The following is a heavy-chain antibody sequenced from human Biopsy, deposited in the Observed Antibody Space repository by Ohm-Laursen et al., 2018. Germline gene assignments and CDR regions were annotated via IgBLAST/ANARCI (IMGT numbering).Heavy chain of an antibody. J-gene: IGHJ6*02. Sequence: SETLSLTCTVSGASVNTFDFYWAWTRQPPGKGLEWIGYIFYSGTTKYNPSLQRRVRLSLDTANNQFSLTLRSVSAADTAVYYCARAGVGSDGTDSYYYGMDVWGPGTTVTVSS. V-gene: IGHV4-61*08. CDR2: IFYSGTT. CDR1: GASVNTFDFY. D-gene: IGHD5-24*01. CDR3: ARAGVGSDGTDSYYYGMDV.